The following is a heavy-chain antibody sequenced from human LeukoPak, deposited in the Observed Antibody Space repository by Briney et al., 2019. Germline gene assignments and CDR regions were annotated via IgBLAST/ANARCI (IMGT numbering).Heavy chain of an antibody. V-gene: IGHV4-59*01. CDR3: ARSHPYYDILTGFDQVYYYGMDV. Sequence: SETLSLICTVSGGSISSYYWSWIRQPPGKGLEWIGYIYYSGSTNYNPSLKSRVTISVDTSKNQFSLKLSSVTAADTAVYYCARSHPYYDILTGFDQVYYYGMDVWGKGTTVTVSS. J-gene: IGHJ6*04. D-gene: IGHD3-9*01. CDR1: GGSISSYY. CDR2: IYYSGST.